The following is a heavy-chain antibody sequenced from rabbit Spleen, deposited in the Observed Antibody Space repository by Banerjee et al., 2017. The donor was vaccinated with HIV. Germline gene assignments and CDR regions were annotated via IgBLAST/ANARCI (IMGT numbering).Heavy chain of an antibody. V-gene: IGHV1S7*01. D-gene: IGHD8-1*01. CDR1: RFDFSTYS. Sequence: QLEESGGRLVQPGGSLKISCKASRFDFSTYSMSWVRQAPGKGLEWIGYIDPVFGITYYANWVNGRFSISRENAQNTVFLQMTSLTAADTATYFCARDGAGGSYFALWGQGTLVTVS. J-gene: IGHJ3*01. CDR3: ARDGAGGSYFAL. CDR2: IDPVFGIT.